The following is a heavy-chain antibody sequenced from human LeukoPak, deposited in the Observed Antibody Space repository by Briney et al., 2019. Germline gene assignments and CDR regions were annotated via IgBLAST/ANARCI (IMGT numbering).Heavy chain of an antibody. V-gene: IGHV3-53*01. Sequence: GWSLRLSCAASGFTVSNNYMSGVRQAPGKGLEGVSITYSDGNTNYAVSVRGRFTISRDTSQHTLSLQMNSLRAEDTAVYYCVRKNQDFNASFDIWGQGTVVTVSS. CDR1: GFTVSNNY. J-gene: IGHJ3*02. D-gene: IGHD1-14*01. CDR3: VRKNQDFNASFDI. CDR2: TYSDGNT.